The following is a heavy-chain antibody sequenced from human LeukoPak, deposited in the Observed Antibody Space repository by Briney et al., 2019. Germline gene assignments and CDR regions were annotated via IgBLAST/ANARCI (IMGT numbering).Heavy chain of an antibody. CDR3: ARRRWLQFFDY. CDR2: IYHSGST. Sequence: SETLSLTCTVSGYSISSGYYWGWIRQPPGKGLEWIGSIYHSGSTYYNPSPKSRVTISVDTSKNQFSLKLSSVTAADTAVYYCARRRWLQFFDYWGQGTLVTVSS. CDR1: GYSISSGYY. D-gene: IGHD5-24*01. V-gene: IGHV4-38-2*02. J-gene: IGHJ4*02.